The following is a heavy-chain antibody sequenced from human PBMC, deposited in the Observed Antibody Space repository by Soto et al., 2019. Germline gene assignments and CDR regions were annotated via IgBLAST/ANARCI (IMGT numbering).Heavy chain of an antibody. Sequence: QVQLVESGGGVVQPGRSLRLSCAASGFTFSSYAMQWVRQAPGKGLEWVAVISYDGSNKYYADSVKGRFTISRDNSKNTLYLQMNSLRAEDTAVYYCARGTMVRGAPSHYYGMDVWGQGTTVTVSS. CDR3: ARGTMVRGAPSHYYGMDV. CDR2: ISYDGSNK. J-gene: IGHJ6*02. CDR1: GFTFSSYA. V-gene: IGHV3-30-3*01. D-gene: IGHD3-10*01.